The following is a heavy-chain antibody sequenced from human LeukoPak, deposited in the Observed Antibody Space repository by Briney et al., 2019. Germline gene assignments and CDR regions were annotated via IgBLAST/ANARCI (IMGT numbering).Heavy chain of an antibody. Sequence: GGSLRLSCSASGFTFSRFAMTWVRHLPGKGLEWVSTISGNGLQTFYADSVKGRFSVSRDNSVNIVYLQMDSLRADDSALYSCANDANYLDSSGYFVPFDYWGPGTLVTVAS. CDR2: ISGNGLQT. CDR3: ANDANYLDSSGYFVPFDY. CDR1: GFTFSRFA. V-gene: IGHV3-23*01. D-gene: IGHD3-22*01. J-gene: IGHJ4*02.